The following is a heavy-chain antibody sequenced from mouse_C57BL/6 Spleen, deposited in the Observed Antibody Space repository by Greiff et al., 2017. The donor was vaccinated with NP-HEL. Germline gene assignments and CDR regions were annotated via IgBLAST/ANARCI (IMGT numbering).Heavy chain of an antibody. V-gene: IGHV1-69*01. Sequence: VQLQQSGAELVMPGASVKLSCKASGYTFTSYWMHWVKQRPGQGLEWIGEIDPSDSYTNYNQKFKGKSTLTVDKSSSTAYMQLSSLTSEDSAVYYCARDYYGSSSFDYWGQGTTLTVSS. CDR2: IDPSDSYT. D-gene: IGHD1-1*01. CDR1: GYTFTSYW. CDR3: ARDYYGSSSFDY. J-gene: IGHJ2*01.